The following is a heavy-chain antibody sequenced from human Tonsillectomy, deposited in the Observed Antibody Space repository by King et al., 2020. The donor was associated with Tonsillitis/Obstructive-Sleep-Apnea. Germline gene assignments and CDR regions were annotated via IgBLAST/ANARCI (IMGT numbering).Heavy chain of an antibody. CDR3: AKGGDSSAHVNYYYYYMDV. V-gene: IGHV3-30*18. D-gene: IGHD3-22*01. CDR2: ISYDGSNK. J-gene: IGHJ6*03. Sequence: VQLVESGGGVVQPGRSLRLSCAASGFTFSSYGMHWVRQAPGKGLEWVAVISYDGSNKYYADSVKGRFTISRDNSKNTLYLQMNSLRAEDTAVYYCAKGGDSSAHVNYYYYYMDVWGKGTTVTVSS. CDR1: GFTFSSYG.